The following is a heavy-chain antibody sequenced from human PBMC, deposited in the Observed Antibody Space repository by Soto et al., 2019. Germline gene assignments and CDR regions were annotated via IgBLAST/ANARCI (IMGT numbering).Heavy chain of an antibody. Sequence: LSLTCSVSGGSVRSGNHFWNWIRQPPGRGLEWLGYMYYTGVTNYNPSLKSRVSMSVDTSKDQFSLNLTSLTAADTAVYYCARGGEPLGYYGLDVWGQGTTVTVSS. CDR3: ARGGEPLGYYGLDV. J-gene: IGHJ6*02. CDR2: MYYTGVT. V-gene: IGHV4-61*01. CDR1: GGSVRSGNHF.